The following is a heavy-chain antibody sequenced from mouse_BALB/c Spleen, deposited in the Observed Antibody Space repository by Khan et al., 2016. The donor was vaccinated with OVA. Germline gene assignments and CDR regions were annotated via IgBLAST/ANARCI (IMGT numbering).Heavy chain of an antibody. CDR2: IDPSDSET. D-gene: IGHD2-1*01. J-gene: IGHJ1*01. V-gene: IGHV1-61*01. Sequence: QVQLQQPGAELVRPGASVKLSCKASGYTFTSYWMNWVKQRPGQGLEWIGMIDPSDSETHYNQMFKDKATLTVDKSSSTAYMQLSSLTSEDAAGYDCAKGDGNSLDWCFDVWGAGTTVTVSS. CDR3: AKGDGNSLDWCFDV. CDR1: GYTFTSYW.